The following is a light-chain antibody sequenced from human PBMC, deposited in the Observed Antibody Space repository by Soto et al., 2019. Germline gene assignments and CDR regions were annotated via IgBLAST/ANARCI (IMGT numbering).Light chain of an antibody. Sequence: QSALTQPASVSGSPGQSIPISCTGTSSDVGYDNYVSWFQQHPGKAPKLMIYEVSRRPSGVSNRFSGSKSANTASLTISGLQAEDEADYYCTSHTASSTWVFGGGTKLTVL. CDR2: EVS. V-gene: IGLV2-14*01. CDR3: TSHTASSTWV. J-gene: IGLJ3*02. CDR1: SSDVGYDNY.